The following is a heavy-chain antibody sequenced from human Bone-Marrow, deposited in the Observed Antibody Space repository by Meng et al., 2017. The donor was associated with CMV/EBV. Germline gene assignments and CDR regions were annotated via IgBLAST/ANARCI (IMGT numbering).Heavy chain of an antibody. CDR2: INHSGST. D-gene: IGHD2-2*01. J-gene: IGHJ6*02. CDR3: ARDRIVVPAATPLTHLETLYGMDV. Sequence: GSLRLSCAVYGGSFSGYYWSWIRQPPGKGLEWIGEINHSGSTNYNPSLKSRVTISVDTSKNQFSLKLSSVTAADTAVYYCARDRIVVPAATPLTHLETLYGMDVWGQGTTVTVSS. CDR1: GGSFSGYY. V-gene: IGHV4-34*01.